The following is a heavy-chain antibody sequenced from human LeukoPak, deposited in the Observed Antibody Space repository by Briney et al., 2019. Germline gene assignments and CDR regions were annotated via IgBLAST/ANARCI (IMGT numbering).Heavy chain of an antibody. CDR3: ARDRGWRYSGTYDY. J-gene: IGHJ4*02. V-gene: IGHV4-4*07. Sequence: PSETLSLTCTVSGRSISSYYWRWIRQPAGKGLEWIGHIYTSGSTNYNPSLKSRVTMSVDTSKNQFSLKLSSVTAADTAVNFCARDRGWRYSGTYDYWGQGTLVTVSS. D-gene: IGHD1-26*01. CDR2: IYTSGST. CDR1: GRSISSYY.